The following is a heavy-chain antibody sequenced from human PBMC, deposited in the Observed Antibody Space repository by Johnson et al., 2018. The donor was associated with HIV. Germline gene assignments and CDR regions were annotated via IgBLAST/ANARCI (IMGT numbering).Heavy chain of an antibody. J-gene: IGHJ3*02. CDR1: GFTFSSYA. V-gene: IGHV3-30-3*01. D-gene: IGHD3-9*01. CDR2: ISYDGSNK. Sequence: QMQLVESGGGVVQPGRSLRLSCAASGFTFSSYAMHWVRQAPGKGLEWVAVISYDGSNKYYADSVKGRFTISRDNSKNTLYLQMNSLRAEDTAVYYCARGDYDILTGDAFDIWGQGTMVTVSS. CDR3: ARGDYDILTGDAFDI.